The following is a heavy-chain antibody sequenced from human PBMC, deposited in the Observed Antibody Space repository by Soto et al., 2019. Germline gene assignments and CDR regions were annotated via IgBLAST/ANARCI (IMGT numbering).Heavy chain of an antibody. J-gene: IGHJ6*03. Sequence: PSETLSLTCAVSSDSISRSHWLTWVRPSPGKGLDWLGDINYSGSTNYNPSLRSRVTISVDTSKNQFSLKLSSVTAADTAVYYCARGVRYSYDQKGYYYYYMDVWGKGTTVTVSS. CDR3: ARGVRYSYDQKGYYYYYMDV. CDR1: SDSISRSHW. CDR2: INYSGST. D-gene: IGHD5-18*01. V-gene: IGHV4-4*02.